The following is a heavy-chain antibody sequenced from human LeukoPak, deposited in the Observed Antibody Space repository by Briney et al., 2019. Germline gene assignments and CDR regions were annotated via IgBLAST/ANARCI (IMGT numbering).Heavy chain of an antibody. CDR1: GFTFSSYS. V-gene: IGHV3-21*01. CDR2: ISSSSYI. Sequence: PGWSLRLSCAASGFTFSSYSMNWVRQAPGKGLEWVSSISSSSYIYYADSVKGRFTISRDNAKNSLYLQMNSLRAEDTAVYYCARHSPTVSYGMDVWGQGTTVTVSS. J-gene: IGHJ6*02. D-gene: IGHD2-21*01. CDR3: ARHSPTVSYGMDV.